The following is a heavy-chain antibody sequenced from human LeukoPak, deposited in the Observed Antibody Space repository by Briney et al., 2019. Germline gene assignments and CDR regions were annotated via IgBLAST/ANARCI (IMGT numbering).Heavy chain of an antibody. V-gene: IGHV3-33*01. CDR2: IWYDGSNK. D-gene: IGHD3-9*01. Sequence: GGSLRLSCAASGFTFSSYGMHWVRQAPGKGLEWVAVIWYDGSNKYYADSVKGRFTISRDNSKNTLYLQMNSLRAEDTAVYYCARASKYYDILTGYFAVWGQGTLVTASS. CDR1: GFTFSSYG. J-gene: IGHJ4*02. CDR3: ARASKYYDILTGYFAV.